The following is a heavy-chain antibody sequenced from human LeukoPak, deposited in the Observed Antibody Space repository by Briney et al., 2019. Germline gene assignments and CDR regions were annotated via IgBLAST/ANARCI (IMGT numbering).Heavy chain of an antibody. CDR3: AKVAAADPFLDY. CDR1: GFTFSSYG. D-gene: IGHD6-13*01. J-gene: IGHJ4*02. Sequence: GGSLRLSCAASGFTFSSYGMHWVRQAPGKGLEWVAVISYDGSNKYYADSVKGRFTISRDNSKNTLYLQMNSLRAEDTAVYYCAKVAAADPFLDYWGQGTLVTVSS. V-gene: IGHV3-30*18. CDR2: ISYDGSNK.